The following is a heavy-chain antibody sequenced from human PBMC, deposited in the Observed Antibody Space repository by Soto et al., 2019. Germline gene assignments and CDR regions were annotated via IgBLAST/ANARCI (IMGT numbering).Heavy chain of an antibody. V-gene: IGHV3-30-3*01. D-gene: IGHD2-8*01. CDR1: GFTFSSYA. CDR2: ISYDGSNK. Sequence: QVQLVESGGGVVQPGRSLRLSCAASGFTFSSYAMHWVHQAPGKGLEWVAVISYDGSNKYYADSVKGRFTISRDNSKNTLYLQMNSLRAEDTAVYYCARVARLMVYAMAWYFDLWGRGTLVTVSS. J-gene: IGHJ2*01. CDR3: ARVARLMVYAMAWYFDL.